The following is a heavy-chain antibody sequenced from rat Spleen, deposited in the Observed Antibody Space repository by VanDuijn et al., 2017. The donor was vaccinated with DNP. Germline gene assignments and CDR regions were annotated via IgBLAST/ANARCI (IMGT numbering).Heavy chain of an antibody. D-gene: IGHD1-2*01. CDR1: GFTFSNYY. CDR2: ISYTGCST. J-gene: IGHJ2*01. Sequence: EVQLVESGGGLVQPGRSLKLSCAASGFTFSNYYMAWVRQTPTKGLEWVAYISYTGCSTYNGDSVKGRFTISRDNEQSILYLQMSSLRSEDTATYYCASWAPIAPLSTSNYWGQGVMVTVSS. V-gene: IGHV5-22*01. CDR3: ASWAPIAPLSTSNY.